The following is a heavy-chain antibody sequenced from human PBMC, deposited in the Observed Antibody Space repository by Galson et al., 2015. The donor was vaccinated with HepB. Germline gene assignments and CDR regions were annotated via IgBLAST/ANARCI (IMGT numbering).Heavy chain of an antibody. CDR1: GFTVSSNY. CDR3: ARESGLLGDQIRWYYYYYGMDV. D-gene: IGHD1-26*01. Sequence: SLRLSCAASGFTVSSNYMSWVRQAPGKGLEWVSVIYSGGSTYYADSVKGRFTISRDNSKNTLYLQMNSLRAEDTAVYYCARESGLLGDQIRWYYYYYGMDVWGQGTTVTVSS. J-gene: IGHJ6*02. V-gene: IGHV3-66*01. CDR2: IYSGGST.